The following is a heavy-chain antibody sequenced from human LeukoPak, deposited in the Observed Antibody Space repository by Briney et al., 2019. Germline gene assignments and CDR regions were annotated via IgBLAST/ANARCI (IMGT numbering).Heavy chain of an antibody. CDR1: GFIFSDHS. D-gene: IGHD4/OR15-4a*01. J-gene: IGHJ4*02. Sequence: GGSLRLSCAASGFIFSDHSMIWVRQAPGRGLEWVSSISSRTDNTYYADSLRGRFTVSRDNAKKSLYLQMTNLRAEDTAVYYCGRANYLLHQDSWGQGTLVAVSS. CDR2: ISSRTDNT. CDR3: GRANYLLHQDS. V-gene: IGHV3-21*01.